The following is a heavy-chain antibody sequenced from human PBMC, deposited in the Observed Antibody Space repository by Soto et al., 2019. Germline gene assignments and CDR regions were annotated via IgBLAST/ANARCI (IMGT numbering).Heavy chain of an antibody. CDR3: ARISVDVPE. D-gene: IGHD5-12*01. Sequence: QLVQSGADVKKPGASVKVSCKTSGPTFIAYYIHCVRQAPGQGLEWMGWIDPKSGGTTYEQKFLGRVTMTRDTSINTAYMELNTLTSDDTALYYCARISVDVPEWGQGTLITVSS. V-gene: IGHV1-2*02. CDR2: IDPKSGGT. CDR1: GPTFIAYY. J-gene: IGHJ4*02.